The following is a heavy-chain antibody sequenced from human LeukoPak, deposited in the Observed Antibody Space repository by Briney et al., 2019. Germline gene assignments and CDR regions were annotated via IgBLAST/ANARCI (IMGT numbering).Heavy chain of an antibody. J-gene: IGHJ4*02. D-gene: IGHD6-13*01. Sequence: GGSLRLSCTASGFTFSTYWINWVRQSPGKGLVWVALINGDGSTTTHADSVKGRFTISRDNSKNTLYLQMNSLRAEDTAVYYCAKDSRVDYWGQGTLVTVSS. V-gene: IGHV3-74*03. CDR3: AKDSRVDY. CDR2: INGDGSTT. CDR1: GFTFSTYW.